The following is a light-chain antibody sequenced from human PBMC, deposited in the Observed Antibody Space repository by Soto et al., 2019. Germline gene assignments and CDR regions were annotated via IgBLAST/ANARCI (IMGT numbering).Light chain of an antibody. CDR3: SSYAGSNSYV. J-gene: IGLJ1*01. Sequence: QSALTQPPSASGSPGQSVTISCTGTSSYVGDHNYVSWYQHHPGKAPKLVIYEVSQRPSGVPDRFSGSKSGNTASLTVSGLQADDEADYYCSSYAGSNSYVFGTGTKVTVL. CDR2: EVS. CDR1: SSYVGDHNY. V-gene: IGLV2-8*01.